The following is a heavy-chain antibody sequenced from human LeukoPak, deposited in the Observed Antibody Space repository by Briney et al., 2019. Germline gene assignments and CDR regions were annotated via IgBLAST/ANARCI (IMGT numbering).Heavy chain of an antibody. CDR3: AKDHCGGDCYLFDY. J-gene: IGHJ4*02. D-gene: IGHD2-21*02. CDR1: GFTFNTYA. CDR2: ISYDGSNK. V-gene: IGHV3-30*04. Sequence: PGRSLRLSCAASGFTFNTYAIHWVRQAPGKGLEWVSVISYDGSNKDYADSVKGRFTISRDNSKNTLYLQMNSLRAEDTAVYYCAKDHCGGDCYLFDYWGQGTLLTVSS.